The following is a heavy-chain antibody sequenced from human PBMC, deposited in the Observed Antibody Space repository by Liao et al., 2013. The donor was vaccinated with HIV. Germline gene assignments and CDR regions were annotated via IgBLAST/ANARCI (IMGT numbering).Heavy chain of an antibody. CDR1: GVSISSRRYY. V-gene: IGHV4-61*02. Sequence: QVQLQESGPGLLKPSQTLSLTCTVSGVSISSRRYYWSWIRQPAGKGLEWIGRIYISGSTNYNPSLKSRVTISVDTSKNQFSLKLSSVTAADTAVYFCARDKGSSWPFDAFDIWAKGQWSPSLQ. CDR2: IYISGST. D-gene: IGHD6-13*01. J-gene: IGHJ3*02. CDR3: ARDKGSSWPFDAFDI.